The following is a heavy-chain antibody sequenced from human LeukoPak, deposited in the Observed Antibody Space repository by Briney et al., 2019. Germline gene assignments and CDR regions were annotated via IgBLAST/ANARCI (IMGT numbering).Heavy chain of an antibody. D-gene: IGHD5-18*01. CDR2: INSDGSST. CDR1: GFTFSSYW. Sequence: GGSLRLSCAASGFTFSSYWMHWVRQAPGKGLVWVSRINSDGSSTSYADSVKGRFTISRDNAKNTLYLQMNSLRADDTAVYYCARVGIQLWSALDYWGQGTLVTVSS. J-gene: IGHJ4*02. CDR3: ARVGIQLWSALDY. V-gene: IGHV3-74*01.